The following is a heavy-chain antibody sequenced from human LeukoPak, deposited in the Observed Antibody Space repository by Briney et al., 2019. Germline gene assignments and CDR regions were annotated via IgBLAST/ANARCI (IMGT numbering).Heavy chain of an antibody. J-gene: IGHJ3*02. D-gene: IGHD2-2*01. Sequence: ASVKVSCKASGYPFANFAISWVRQAREQGLEWVGWISGDKGPTYYAQKLQGRVTMTTDTSTSTAYMELRSLRSDDTAVYYCAKITSHRAFDIWGQGTMVTVSS. V-gene: IGHV1-18*01. CDR1: GYPFANFA. CDR3: AKITSHRAFDI. CDR2: ISGDKGPT.